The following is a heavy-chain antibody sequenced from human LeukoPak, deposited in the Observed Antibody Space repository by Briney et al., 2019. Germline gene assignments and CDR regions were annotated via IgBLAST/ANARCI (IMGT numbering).Heavy chain of an antibody. J-gene: IGHJ4*02. CDR3: SKDAEFSYDNSGYYRDSSFDY. Sequence: GGSLRLSCAASGFTFRHYWMTWVRQAPGKALEWVSAISGSGRYTSYADSVKGRFTISRDSSKNTLYLQMNSLRAEDTAVYYCSKDAEFSYDNSGYYRDSSFDYWGQGTLVTVSS. D-gene: IGHD3-22*01. CDR2: ISGSGRYT. CDR1: GFTFRHYW. V-gene: IGHV3-23*01.